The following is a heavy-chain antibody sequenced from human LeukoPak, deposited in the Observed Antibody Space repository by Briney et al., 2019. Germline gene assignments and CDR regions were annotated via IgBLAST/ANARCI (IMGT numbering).Heavy chain of an antibody. CDR1: GFTFSSYA. J-gene: IGHJ4*02. D-gene: IGHD2-2*01. CDR2: ISYDGSNK. CDR3: ARIFVVVPEDY. Sequence: PGGSLRLSCAASGFTFSSYAMSWVRQAPGKGLEWVAVISYDGSNKYYADSVKGRFTISRDNSKNTLYLQMNSLRAEDTAVYYCARIFVVVPEDYWGQGTLVTVSS. V-gene: IGHV3-30-3*01.